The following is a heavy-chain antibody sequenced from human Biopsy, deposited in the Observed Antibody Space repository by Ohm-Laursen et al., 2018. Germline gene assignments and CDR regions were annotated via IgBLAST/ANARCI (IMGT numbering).Heavy chain of an antibody. CDR3: ARLYRLDDYWNDDPPDAFDV. Sequence: SETLSLTCTVSGGSITDDYWSWIRQSPGKGLEWIGFISKGGDTTYNPSLRGRVAISVDTSKNQFSLKLSSVTAADTAIFFCARLYRLDDYWNDDPPDAFDVWGHGTRVTVSS. CDR1: GGSITDDY. D-gene: IGHD1-1*01. J-gene: IGHJ3*01. V-gene: IGHV4-59*01. CDR2: ISKGGDT.